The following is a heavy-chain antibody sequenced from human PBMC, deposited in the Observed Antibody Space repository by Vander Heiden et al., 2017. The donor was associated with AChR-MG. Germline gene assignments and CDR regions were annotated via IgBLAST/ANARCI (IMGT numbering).Heavy chain of an antibody. V-gene: IGHV1-69*01. CDR1: GSTFSSYA. CDR2: IIPIFGTA. CDR3: ARDVVPAAYNWFDP. Sequence: QVQLVQSGDSVKKPGSSMTVSCKAPGSTFSSYAISWVRQAPGQGLEWMGGIIPIFGTANYAQKFQGRVTITADESTSTAYMELSSLRSEDTAVYFCARDVVPAAYNWFDPWGQGTLVTVSS. D-gene: IGHD2-2*01. J-gene: IGHJ5*02.